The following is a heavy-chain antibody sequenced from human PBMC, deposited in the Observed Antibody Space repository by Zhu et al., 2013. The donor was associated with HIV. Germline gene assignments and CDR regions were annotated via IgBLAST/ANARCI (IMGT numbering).Heavy chain of an antibody. CDR3: ARVWSYYDSSWGKNAFDI. D-gene: IGHD3-22*01. CDR2: IYSGGST. V-gene: IGHV3-66*01. Sequence: EVQLVGSGGGLVQPGRSLRLACRPSGYTFGDYGMSWVRQAPGKGLEWVSVIYSGGSTYYADSVKGRFTISRDNSKNTLYLQMNSLRAEDTAVYYCARVWSYYDSSWGKNAFDIWAKGQWSPSLQ. CDR1: GYTFGDYG. J-gene: IGHJ3*02.